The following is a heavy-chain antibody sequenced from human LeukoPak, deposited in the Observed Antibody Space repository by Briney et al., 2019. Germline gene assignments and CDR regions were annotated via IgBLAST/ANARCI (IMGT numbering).Heavy chain of an antibody. V-gene: IGHV3-30-3*01. D-gene: IGHD6-13*01. CDR2: ISYDGSNK. CDR3: AKVVDSYSSSSPDY. J-gene: IGHJ4*02. CDR1: GFTFSIYA. Sequence: GGSLRLSCAASGFTFSIYAMYWVRQAPGKGLEWVAVISYDGSNKYYADSVKGRFTISRDNSKNTLYLQMNSLRAEDTAVYYCAKVVDSYSSSSPDYWGQGTLVTVSS.